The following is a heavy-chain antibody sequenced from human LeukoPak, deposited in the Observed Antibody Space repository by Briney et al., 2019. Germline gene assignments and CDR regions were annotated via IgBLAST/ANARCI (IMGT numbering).Heavy chain of an antibody. J-gene: IGHJ4*02. CDR3: ARYYGSGSPPFDY. Sequence: PGRSLRLSCAASGFTFSSYGMHWVRQAPGKGLEWVSSISDSSSYIYYADSVKGRFTISRDNAKNSLYLQMNSLRAEDTAVYYCARYYGSGSPPFDYWGQGTLVTVSS. D-gene: IGHD3-10*01. CDR2: ISDSSSYI. V-gene: IGHV3-21*01. CDR1: GFTFSSYG.